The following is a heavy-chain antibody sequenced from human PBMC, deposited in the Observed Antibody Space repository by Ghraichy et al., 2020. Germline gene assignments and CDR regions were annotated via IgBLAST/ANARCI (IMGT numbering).Heavy chain of an antibody. D-gene: IGHD2-15*01. J-gene: IGHJ6*03. CDR2: IYYSGST. Sequence: SETLSLTCTVSGGSISSSSYYWGWIRQPPGKGLEWIGKIYYSGSTYYNPFLKSRVTISVDTSKNQFSLKLSSVTAADTAVYYCARHGCSGGNYYYCSYMDVWGKGATVTVSS. V-gene: IGHV4-39*01. CDR1: GGSISSSSYY. CDR3: ARHGCSGGNYYYCSYMDV.